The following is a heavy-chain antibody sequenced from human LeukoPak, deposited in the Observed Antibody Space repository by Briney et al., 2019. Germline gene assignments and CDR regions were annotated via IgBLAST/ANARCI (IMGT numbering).Heavy chain of an antibody. CDR3: ARGYGGWYKSTRFDP. Sequence: GGSLRLSCAASGFTFSSYAMSWVRQAPGKGLEWVSAISGSGGSTYYADSVKGRFTISRDNAKNSLYLQMNSLRAEDTAVYYCARGYGGWYKSTRFDPWGQGTLVTVSS. V-gene: IGHV3-23*01. CDR2: ISGSGGST. CDR1: GFTFSSYA. D-gene: IGHD6-19*01. J-gene: IGHJ5*02.